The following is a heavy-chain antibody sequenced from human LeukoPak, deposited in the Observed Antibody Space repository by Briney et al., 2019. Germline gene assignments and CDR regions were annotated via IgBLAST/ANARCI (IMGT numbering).Heavy chain of an antibody. V-gene: IGHV3-30*18. J-gene: IGHJ4*02. Sequence: GRSLRLSCAASGFSFSSYGIHWVRQAPGKGLEWVAVIGYDGSNKYYADSVKGRFTISRDNSKNTLYLQMNSLRAEDTAVYYCAKDPQTTWRYFDYWGQGTLSPSPQ. CDR2: IGYDGSNK. CDR1: GFSFSSYG. CDR3: AKDPQTTWRYFDY. D-gene: IGHD1-14*01.